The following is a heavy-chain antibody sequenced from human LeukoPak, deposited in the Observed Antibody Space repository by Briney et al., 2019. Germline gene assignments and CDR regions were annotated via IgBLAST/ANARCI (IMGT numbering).Heavy chain of an antibody. CDR2: IYPGDSDT. CDR1: GYSFTSYW. D-gene: IGHD3-3*01. V-gene: IGHV5-51*01. J-gene: IGHJ5*02. CDR3: ARRIRTFGVVHNWFDP. Sequence: AGESLKISCKGSGYSFTSYWIGWVRQMPGKGLEWMGIIYPGDSDTRYSPSFQGQVTISADKSISTAYLQWSSLKASDTAMYYCARRIRTFGVVHNWFDPWGQGTLVTVSS.